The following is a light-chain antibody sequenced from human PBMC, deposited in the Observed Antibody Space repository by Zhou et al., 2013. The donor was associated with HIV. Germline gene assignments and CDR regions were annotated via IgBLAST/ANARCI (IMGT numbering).Light chain of an antibody. CDR2: GAS. J-gene: IGKJ4*01. Sequence: ETVLTQSPGTLSLSPGERASLSCRASQSVSSNLAWYQQKPGRAPRLLIYGASTRATGIPARFSGSGSGTEFTLTISSLQSEDFAVYYCQQYNNWPPLTFGGGTKVEIK. CDR3: QQYNNWPPLT. V-gene: IGKV3-15*01. CDR1: QSVSSN.